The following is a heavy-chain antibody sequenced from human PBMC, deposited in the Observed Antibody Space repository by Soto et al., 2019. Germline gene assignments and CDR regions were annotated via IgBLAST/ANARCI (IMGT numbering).Heavy chain of an antibody. CDR2: ISYDGSKK. D-gene: IGHD2-15*01. V-gene: IGHV3-30*03. Sequence: QVQLVESGGGVVQPGRSLRLSCAASGFTFSNYGIHWVRQAPGKGLEWVAVISYDGSKKYYADSVKGRFTISRDNSKNTVYVQMNSLRAEDTAVYYCAIDSSAGGSPFDYWGQGTLVTVSS. CDR1: GFTFSNYG. CDR3: AIDSSAGGSPFDY. J-gene: IGHJ4*02.